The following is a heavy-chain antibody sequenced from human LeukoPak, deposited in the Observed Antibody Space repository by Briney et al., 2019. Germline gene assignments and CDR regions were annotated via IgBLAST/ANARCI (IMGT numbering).Heavy chain of an antibody. D-gene: IGHD5-18*01. CDR1: GFTFSSYG. CDR3: ASSLDTAMVTFDY. CDR2: IWYDGSNK. J-gene: IGHJ4*02. Sequence: PGRSLRLSCAASGFTFSSYGMHWVRQAPGKGLEWVAVIWYDGSNKYYADFVKGRFTISRDNSKNTLYLQMNSLRAEDTAVYYCASSLDTAMVTFDYWGQGTLVTVSS. V-gene: IGHV3-33*01.